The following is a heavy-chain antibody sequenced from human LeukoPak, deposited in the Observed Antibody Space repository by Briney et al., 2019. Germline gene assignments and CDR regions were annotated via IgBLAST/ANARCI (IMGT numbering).Heavy chain of an antibody. CDR1: GGSISSINYY. V-gene: IGHV4-39*07. J-gene: IGHJ4*02. Sequence: SETLSLTCTVSGGSISSINYYWGWIRQPPGKGLEWIGSIYYSGSTYYNPSLKSQVTISVDTSKNQFSLKLSSVTAADTAVYYCARYTVDTAMVMDWGQGTLVTVSS. CDR3: ARYTVDTAMVMD. CDR2: IYYSGST. D-gene: IGHD5-18*01.